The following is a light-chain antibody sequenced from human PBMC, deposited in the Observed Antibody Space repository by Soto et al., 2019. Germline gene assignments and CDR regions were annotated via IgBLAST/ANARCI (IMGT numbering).Light chain of an antibody. Sequence: QSVLTQPPSVSGAPGQRVTISCTGSSSNIWAGYNVHWYQQLPGTAPKLLIYGNNNRPSGVPDRFSGSKSGTSASLAITGLQAEDEADYYCQSYDSSLSGFVVFGGGTKLTVL. V-gene: IGLV1-40*01. CDR1: SSNIWAGYN. J-gene: IGLJ2*01. CDR2: GNN. CDR3: QSYDSSLSGFVV.